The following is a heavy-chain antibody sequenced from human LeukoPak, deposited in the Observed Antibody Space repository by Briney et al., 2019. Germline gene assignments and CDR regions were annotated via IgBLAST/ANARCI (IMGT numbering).Heavy chain of an antibody. J-gene: IGHJ5*02. Sequence: GGSLGLSCAASGFTFGSHTMHWVRQAPGKGLEWVAVISYDGGNKYYADSVKGRFTISRDNSKNTLYLQMNSLRVDDTAVYYCARAYNSGWSLPFDPWGQGTLVTVSS. D-gene: IGHD6-19*01. CDR1: GFTFGSHT. CDR2: ISYDGGNK. CDR3: ARAYNSGWSLPFDP. V-gene: IGHV3-30-3*01.